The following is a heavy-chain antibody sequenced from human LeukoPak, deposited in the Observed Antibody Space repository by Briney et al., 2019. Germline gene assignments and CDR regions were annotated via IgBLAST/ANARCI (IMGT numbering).Heavy chain of an antibody. CDR3: ARDKVVAATPYYYYYGMDV. Sequence: ASVKVSCKASGYTITRYGISWVRQAPGQGLEWMGWISAYNGNTNYAQKLQGRVTMTTDTSTSTAYMELRSLRSDDTAVYYCARDKVVAATPYYYYYGMDVWGQATTVTVSS. D-gene: IGHD2-15*01. CDR1: GYTITRYG. CDR2: ISAYNGNT. J-gene: IGHJ6*02. V-gene: IGHV1-18*01.